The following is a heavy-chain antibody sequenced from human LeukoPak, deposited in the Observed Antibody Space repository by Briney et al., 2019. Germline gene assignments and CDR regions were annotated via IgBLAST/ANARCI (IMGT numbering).Heavy chain of an antibody. Sequence: SETLSLTCAVYGGSFSGYYWSWIRQPPGKGLEWIGEINHSGSTNYNPSRKSRVTISVDTPKNQFFLMLSSVTAADTAGNSFARRSRGWNGTDPKLYIWCDPWGQGTLHTVSS. J-gene: IGHJ5*02. CDR2: INHSGST. V-gene: IGHV4-34*01. CDR3: ARRSRGWNGTDPKLYIWCDP. D-gene: IGHD6-19*01. CDR1: GGSFSGYY.